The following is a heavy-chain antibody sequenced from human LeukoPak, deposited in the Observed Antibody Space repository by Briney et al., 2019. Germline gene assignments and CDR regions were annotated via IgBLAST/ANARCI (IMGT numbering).Heavy chain of an antibody. CDR3: AKDQARPYYFDY. CDR2: ISGSGGST. CDR1: GFTFSSYA. Sequence: PGGYLRLSCAASGFTFSSYAMSWVRQAPGKGPEWVSAISGSGGSTYYADSVKGRFTISRDNSKNTLYLQMNSLRAEDTAVYYCAKDQARPYYFDYWGQGTLVTVSS. J-gene: IGHJ4*02. V-gene: IGHV3-23*01.